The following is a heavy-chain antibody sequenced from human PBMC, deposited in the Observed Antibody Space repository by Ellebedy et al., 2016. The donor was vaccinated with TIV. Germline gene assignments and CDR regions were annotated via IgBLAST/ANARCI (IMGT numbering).Heavy chain of an antibody. CDR3: ARPNYYYDSSGYYRDAFDI. J-gene: IGHJ3*02. Sequence: ASVKVSCKASGYTFTSYYMHWVRQAPGQGLEWMGIISPSGGSTSYAQKFQGRVTMTEDTSTDTAYMELSSLRSDDTAVYYCARPNYYYDSSGYYRDAFDIWGQGTMVTVSS. V-gene: IGHV1-46*01. CDR2: ISPSGGST. CDR1: GYTFTSYY. D-gene: IGHD3-22*01.